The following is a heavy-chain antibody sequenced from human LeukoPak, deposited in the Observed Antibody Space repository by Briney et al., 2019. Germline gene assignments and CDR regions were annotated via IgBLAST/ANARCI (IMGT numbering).Heavy chain of an antibody. CDR2: ISGSGGST. D-gene: IGHD2-21*01. Sequence: PGGSLRLSCAASGFTFSSYAMSWVRQAPGKGLEWVSAISGSGGSTYYADSVKGRFTISRDNSKNTLYLQMNSLRAEDTAVYYCASSPLVCGGDCPNYFDYWGQGTLVTVSS. J-gene: IGHJ4*02. V-gene: IGHV3-23*01. CDR1: GFTFSSYA. CDR3: ASSPLVCGGDCPNYFDY.